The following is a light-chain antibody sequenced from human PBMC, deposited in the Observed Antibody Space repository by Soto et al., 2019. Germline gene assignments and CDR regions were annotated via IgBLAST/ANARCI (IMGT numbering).Light chain of an antibody. CDR2: DAS. V-gene: IGKV1-33*01. Sequence: DIQMTQSPSSLSASVGDRVTITCQASQDISNYLNWYQQKPGKAPKPLIYDASNLETGVPPRFSGSGSGTDFNFTIRSLQPEDIATDYCQQYDNRPRYTFGQGTKLEIK. J-gene: IGKJ2*01. CDR1: QDISNY. CDR3: QQYDNRPRYT.